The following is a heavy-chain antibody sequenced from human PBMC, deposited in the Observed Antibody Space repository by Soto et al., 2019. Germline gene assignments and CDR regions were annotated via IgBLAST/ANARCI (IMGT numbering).Heavy chain of an antibody. D-gene: IGHD6-19*01. CDR2: ISHRGRT. CDR3: ARGGLLPDY. Sequence: QLQLQESGSGLVKPSQTLSLTCAVSGGSISSGGHSWSWLRQPPGKGLEWIGYISHRGRTYYNPYFKSRVTIAVDSSKNQFSLELSSVTASDTAVYCCARGGLLPDYWGQGTLVTVSS. J-gene: IGHJ4*02. V-gene: IGHV4-30-2*01. CDR1: GGSISSGGHS.